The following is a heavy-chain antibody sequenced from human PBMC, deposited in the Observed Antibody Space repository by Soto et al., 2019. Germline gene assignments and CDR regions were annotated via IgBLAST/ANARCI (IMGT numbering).Heavy chain of an antibody. CDR3: ARGPPFGY. CDR2: IYHSGST. Sequence: PSETLSLTCAVSGCSISSGGYYRSWIRQPPGKGLEWIGYIYHSGSTYYNPSLKSRVTIPVDRSKNQFSLKLNSVTAADTAVYYCARGPPFGYWGQGTLVTLPS. V-gene: IGHV4-30-2*01. J-gene: IGHJ4*02. CDR1: GCSISSGGYY. D-gene: IGHD3-10*01.